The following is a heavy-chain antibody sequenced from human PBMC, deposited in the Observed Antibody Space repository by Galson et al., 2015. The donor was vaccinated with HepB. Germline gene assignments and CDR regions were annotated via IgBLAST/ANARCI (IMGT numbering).Heavy chain of an antibody. CDR3: ACNQYSNSGFDY. D-gene: IGHD6-6*01. V-gene: IGHV3-15*01. J-gene: IGHJ4*02. CDR2: IKSKTGGGTT. Sequence: SLRLSCAASGFTFSIAWMSWVRQTPGKGLEWLGRIKSKTGGGTTDYAAPVKGRFTISRDDSKNTLYLQMNSLKTEDTAVYYCACNQYSNSGFDYWGQGTLVTVSS. CDR1: GFTFSIAW.